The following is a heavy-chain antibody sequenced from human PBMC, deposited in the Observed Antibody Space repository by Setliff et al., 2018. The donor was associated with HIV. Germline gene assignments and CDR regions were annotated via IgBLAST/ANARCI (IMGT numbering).Heavy chain of an antibody. D-gene: IGHD3-16*01. Sequence: ASVKVSCKASGYTFTSYAMNWMRQAPGQGLEWMGWINTNTGNPTYAQGFTGRFIFSLDTSVSTAYLQISSLKAEDTAVYYCASSLMITFGGRPDYDDAFDIWGQGTMVTVSS. J-gene: IGHJ3*02. V-gene: IGHV7-4-1*02. CDR2: INTNTGNP. CDR1: GYTFTSYA. CDR3: ASSLMITFGGRPDYDDAFDI.